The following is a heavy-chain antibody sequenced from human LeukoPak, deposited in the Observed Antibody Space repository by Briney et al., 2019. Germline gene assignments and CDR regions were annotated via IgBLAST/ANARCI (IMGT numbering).Heavy chain of an antibody. CDR2: ISSDGGKK. V-gene: IGHV3-30*03. D-gene: IGHD1-26*01. CDR3: AGDRAWDYLDS. CDR1: DFTLSSHG. Sequence: GGSLRLSCVVSDFTLSSHGMHWVRQAPGKGLEGVAVISSDGGKKSYADSVKGRFTISRDNSKNTLYLQMDSLRVEDTAIYYCAGDRAWDYLDSWDQGPLVTVSS. J-gene: IGHJ4*02.